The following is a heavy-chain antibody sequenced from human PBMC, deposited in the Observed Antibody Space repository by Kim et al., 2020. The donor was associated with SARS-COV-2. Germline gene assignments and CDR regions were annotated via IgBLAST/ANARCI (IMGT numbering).Heavy chain of an antibody. Sequence: SVKVSCKASGGTFSSYAISWVRQAPGQGLEWMGGIIPIFGTANYAQKFQGRVTITADESTSTAYMELSSLRSEDTAVYYCASIQTPSGYYYYYYGMDVWGQGTTVTVSS. J-gene: IGHJ6*02. CDR1: GGTFSSYA. V-gene: IGHV1-69*13. D-gene: IGHD5-12*01. CDR3: ASIQTPSGYYYYYYGMDV. CDR2: IIPIFGTA.